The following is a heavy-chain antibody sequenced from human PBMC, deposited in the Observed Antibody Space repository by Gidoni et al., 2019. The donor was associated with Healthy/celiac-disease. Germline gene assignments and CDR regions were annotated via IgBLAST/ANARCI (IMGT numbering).Heavy chain of an antibody. D-gene: IGHD6-13*01. CDR3: ARALIAAAGGWFDP. J-gene: IGHJ5*02. Sequence: QVQLQDSAPGLGKPSETLSLTSTVSGGSISSYYRSWIRPPPGKGLEWIGYIYYSGSTNYNPSLKSRVTISVDTSKNQVSLKLSSVTAADTAVYYCARALIAAAGGWFDPWGQGTLVTVSS. CDR1: GGSISSYY. CDR2: IYYSGST. V-gene: IGHV4-59*01.